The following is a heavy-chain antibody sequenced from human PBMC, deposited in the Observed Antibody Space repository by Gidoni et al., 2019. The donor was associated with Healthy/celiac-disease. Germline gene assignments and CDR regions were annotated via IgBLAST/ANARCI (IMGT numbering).Heavy chain of an antibody. CDR2: ISGSGGST. CDR3: AKDPPAHRRPSYY. J-gene: IGHJ4*02. V-gene: IGHV3-23*01. Sequence: EVQLLESGGGLVQPGGSLRLSCAASGFPFSSYASSWVRQAPGKGLEWVSAISGSGGSTYYADSVKGRFTISRDNSKNTLYLQMNSLRAEDTAVYYCAKDPPAHRRPSYYWGQGTLVTVSS. CDR1: GFPFSSYA.